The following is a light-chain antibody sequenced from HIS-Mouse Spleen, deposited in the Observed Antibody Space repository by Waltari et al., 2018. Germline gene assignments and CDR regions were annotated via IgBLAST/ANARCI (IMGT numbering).Light chain of an antibody. V-gene: IGLV1-47*01. CDR1: RSNIGSNS. Sequence: QSVLTQPPSASGTPGQRVTISCSGSRSNIGSNSVYWYQPLPGTAPKLLIYRNNQRPSGVPDRFSGSKSGTSASLAISGLRSEDEADYYCAAWDDSLSGPVFGGGTKLTVL. CDR3: AAWDDSLSGPV. CDR2: RNN. J-gene: IGLJ3*02.